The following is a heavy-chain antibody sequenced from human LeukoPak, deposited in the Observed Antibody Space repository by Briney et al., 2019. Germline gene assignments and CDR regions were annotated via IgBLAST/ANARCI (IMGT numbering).Heavy chain of an antibody. J-gene: IGHJ6*02. Sequence: GGSLRLSCAASGFTFSSYEMNWVRQAPGKGLEWVSYISSSGSTIYYADSVKGRFTISRDNAKNSLYLQMNSLRAEDTAVYYCARFVTTSFGDVWGQGTTVTVSS. CDR3: ARFVTTSFGDV. CDR1: GFTFSSYE. D-gene: IGHD4-17*01. CDR2: ISSSGSTI. V-gene: IGHV3-48*03.